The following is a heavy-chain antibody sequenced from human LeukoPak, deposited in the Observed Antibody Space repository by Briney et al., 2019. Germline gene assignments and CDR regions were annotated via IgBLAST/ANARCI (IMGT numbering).Heavy chain of an antibody. CDR2: IGTSSSPI. Sequence: GGSLRLSCAASGFTFSSYSMNWVRQAPGKGLEWVSYIGTSSSPIYYADSVKGRFTISRDNAKNSLYLQMNCLRDEDTAVYYCARSSPWDYWGQGTLVTVSS. J-gene: IGHJ4*02. CDR3: ARSSPWDY. V-gene: IGHV3-48*02. CDR1: GFTFSSYS.